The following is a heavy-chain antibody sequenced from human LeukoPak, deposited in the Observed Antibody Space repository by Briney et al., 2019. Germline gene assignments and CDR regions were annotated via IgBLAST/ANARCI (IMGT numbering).Heavy chain of an antibody. V-gene: IGHV1-2*02. J-gene: IGHJ4*02. CDR1: GYTFTGYY. Sequence: ASVKVSCKASGYTFTGYYMHWVRQAPGQGLAWMGWINPNSGGTNYAQKFQGRVTMTRDTSISTAYMELSRLRSDDTAVYYCARVGYFGSGNYYNDRGAFDYWGQGTLVTVSS. CDR3: ARVGYFGSGNYYNDRGAFDY. CDR2: INPNSGGT. D-gene: IGHD3-10*01.